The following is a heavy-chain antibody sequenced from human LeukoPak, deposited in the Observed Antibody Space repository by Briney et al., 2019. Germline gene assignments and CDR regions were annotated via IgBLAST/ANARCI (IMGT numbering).Heavy chain of an antibody. CDR2: IKYDGSST. J-gene: IGHJ4*02. CDR1: GFIFSDYW. V-gene: IGHV3-74*01. Sequence: GGSLRLSCAASGFIFSDYWMHWVRQAPGRGLVWVSRIKYDGSSTSYADSVKGRFTISRDNAKNTVYVHMNSLRDEDTAVYYCARGGRYAYFLDYWGQGTLVTVSS. D-gene: IGHD3-16*01. CDR3: ARGGRYAYFLDY.